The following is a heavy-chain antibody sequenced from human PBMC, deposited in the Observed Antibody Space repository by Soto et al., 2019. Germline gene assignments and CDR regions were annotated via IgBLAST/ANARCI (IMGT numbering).Heavy chain of an antibody. CDR2: FYSGGST. CDR1: GFTVTTEY. D-gene: IGHD6-13*01. V-gene: IGHV3-53*01. J-gene: IGHJ4*02. Sequence: GGSLRLSCAASGFTVTTEYMIWVRQAPGKGLEWVSVFYSGGSTRYADSVKGRFTISRDNSKSTLYLQMNSLRAEDSAVYYCAASITTPGAFDYWGQGTLVTVSS. CDR3: AASITTPGAFDY.